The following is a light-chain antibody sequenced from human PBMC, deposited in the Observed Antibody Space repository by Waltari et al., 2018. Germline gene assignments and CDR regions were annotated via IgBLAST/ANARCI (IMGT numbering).Light chain of an antibody. Sequence: QSVLTQPPSASGTPGQRVTISSSGSSSNIGSNTVHWYQQLPGTAPKLLIYSNNQRPSGVPDRFSGSKSGTSASLAISGLQSEDEADYYCAAWDDSLNGYVFGTGTKVTVV. CDR3: AAWDDSLNGYV. V-gene: IGLV1-44*01. J-gene: IGLJ1*01. CDR1: SSNIGSNT. CDR2: SNN.